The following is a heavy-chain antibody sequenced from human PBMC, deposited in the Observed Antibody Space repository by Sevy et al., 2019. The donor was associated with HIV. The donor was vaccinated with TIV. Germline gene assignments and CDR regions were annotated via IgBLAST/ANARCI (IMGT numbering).Heavy chain of an antibody. J-gene: IGHJ6*03. CDR3: ARAGDYSKHYYYYYMDV. D-gene: IGHD4-4*01. Sequence: ASVKVSCKASGGTFSSYAISWVRQAPGQGLEWVGGIIPIFGTANYAQKFQGRVTITADESTSTAYMELSSLRSEDTAVYYCARAGDYSKHYYYYYMDVWGKGTTVTVSS. CDR1: GGTFSSYA. V-gene: IGHV1-69*13. CDR2: IIPIFGTA.